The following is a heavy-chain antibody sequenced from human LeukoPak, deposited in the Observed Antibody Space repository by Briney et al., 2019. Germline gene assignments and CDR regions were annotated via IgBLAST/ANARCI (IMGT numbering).Heavy chain of an antibody. Sequence: PGGSLRLSCAASGFTFDEHDMYWVRQVPGKGLEWVCLISKDGGNKHYADSVKGRFSIPRDNNRNSLSLQMNSLRSEDTALYFCAKRSGAPNNFDYWGQGALVTVSS. CDR2: ISKDGGNK. J-gene: IGHJ4*02. D-gene: IGHD1-1*01. CDR3: AKRSGAPNNFDY. V-gene: IGHV3-43*02. CDR1: GFTFDEHD.